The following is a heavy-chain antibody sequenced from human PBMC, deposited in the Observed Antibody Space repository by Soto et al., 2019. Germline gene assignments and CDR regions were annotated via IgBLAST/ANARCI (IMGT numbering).Heavy chain of an antibody. V-gene: IGHV3-74*01. CDR3: ASLYSSAWARDY. J-gene: IGHJ4*02. CDR2: ISSDGSST. CDR1: GFTFSSCW. D-gene: IGHD6-19*01. Sequence: GGSLRLSCAASGFTFSSCWMHWVRQAPGKGLVWVSRISSDGSSTNYADSVKGRFTISRDNAKNTLYLQMNNLRAEDTAVYFCASLYSSAWARDYWGQGTLVTVSS.